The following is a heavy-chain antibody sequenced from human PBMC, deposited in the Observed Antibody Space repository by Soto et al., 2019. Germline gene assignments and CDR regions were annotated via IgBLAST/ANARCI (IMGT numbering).Heavy chain of an antibody. CDR3: AKGLDRASLDF. CDR1: GFTFSTHT. CDR2: LTADNDDT. V-gene: IGHV3-23*01. Sequence: VQMLESGGTLVQPGGSLRLSCVASGFTFSTHTMNWVRQAPGKGLEWVSRLTADNDDTSYADSIKGRFTISRDNSKNTLYLQMNSLRAEDTAIYYCAKGLDRASLDFWGQGALVTVSS. D-gene: IGHD1-1*01. J-gene: IGHJ4*02.